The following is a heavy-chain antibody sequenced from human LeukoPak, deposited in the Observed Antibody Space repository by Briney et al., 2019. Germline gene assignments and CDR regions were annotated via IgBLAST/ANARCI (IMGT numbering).Heavy chain of an antibody. V-gene: IGHV3-49*03. CDR3: SREWGNGNDLRPDS. CDR1: GFTFREFA. Sequence: LRLSCTSSGFTFREFAVSWFRRAPGKGLEWIGFIRSSIYGGTPKAAASVKGRFIFSRDDSKGVAYLRMNSLKTDDTAVYYCSREWGNGNDLRPDSWGQGTLVTASS. J-gene: IGHJ4*02. CDR2: IRSSIYGGTP. D-gene: IGHD1-1*01.